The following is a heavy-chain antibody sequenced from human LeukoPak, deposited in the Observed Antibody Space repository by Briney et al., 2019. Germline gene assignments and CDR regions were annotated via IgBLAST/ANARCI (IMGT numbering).Heavy chain of an antibody. Sequence: ASVKVSCKASGYTFTSYGISWVRQAPGQGLEWMGWISAYNGNTNYAQKLQGRVTMTTDTSTSTGYMDLRSLISDDTAVYYCARFYDSTGYSNYYGMDVWGQGTTVTVSS. V-gene: IGHV1-18*01. CDR1: GYTFTSYG. J-gene: IGHJ6*02. D-gene: IGHD3-22*01. CDR3: ARFYDSTGYSNYYGMDV. CDR2: ISAYNGNT.